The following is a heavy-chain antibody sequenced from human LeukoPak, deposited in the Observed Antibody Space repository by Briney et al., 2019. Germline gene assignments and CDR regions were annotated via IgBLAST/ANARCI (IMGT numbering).Heavy chain of an antibody. J-gene: IGHJ4*02. D-gene: IGHD6-19*01. CDR2: ISSSSSYI. V-gene: IGHV3-21*01. CDR3: AREGYSSGWYFDY. CDR1: GFTFSSYA. Sequence: PGGSLRLSCAASGFTFSSYAMSWVRQAPGKGLEWVSSISSSSSYIYYADSVKGRFTISRDNAKNSLYLQMNSLRAEDTAVYYCAREGYSSGWYFDYWGQGTLVTVSS.